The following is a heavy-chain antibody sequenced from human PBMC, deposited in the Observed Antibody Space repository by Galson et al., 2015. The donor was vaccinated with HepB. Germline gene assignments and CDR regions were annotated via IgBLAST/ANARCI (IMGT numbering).Heavy chain of an antibody. Sequence: SPRLSCAGSGFTLSSYGLHWVRQAPGKGLEWVAVIWYDGSNKYYAESVKGRFTISRDNSKNTQYLQMNSLRAEDTAVYKCVRYSEWELLGFDYWVQGTLVTVSS. D-gene: IGHD1-26*01. CDR1: GFTLSSYG. CDR3: VRYSEWELLGFDY. V-gene: IGHV3-33*08. J-gene: IGHJ4*02. CDR2: IWYDGSNK.